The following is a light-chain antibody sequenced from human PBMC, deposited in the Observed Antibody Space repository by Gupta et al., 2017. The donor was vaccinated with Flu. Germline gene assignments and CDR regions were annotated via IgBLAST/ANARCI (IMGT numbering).Light chain of an antibody. CDR3: QQDCSPPT. CDR2: GDS. V-gene: IGKV3-20*01. Sequence: PGTLSLSPGERATLSCRASQTISSSYLDWYQQKPGQAPRLLIYGDSTGATGVPHRFSGKGSGTDFTLIINGLEPEDFAVYYWQQDCSPPTFGGGTKVEI. J-gene: IGKJ4*01. CDR1: QTISSSY.